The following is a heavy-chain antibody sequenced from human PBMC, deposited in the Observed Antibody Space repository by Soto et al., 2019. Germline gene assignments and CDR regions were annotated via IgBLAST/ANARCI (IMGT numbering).Heavy chain of an antibody. J-gene: IGHJ4*02. CDR3: AKDWARQAVVCYWEY. D-gene: IGHD6-19*01. CDR1: GFTFSNYW. Sequence: PGGSLRLSCAASGFTFSNYWMHWVRQAPGKGPVWVSRISSDGTSTTYADSVKGRFTISRDNAKNTLYLQMNSLRAEDTAVYYCAKDWARQAVVCYWEYWGQGTLVTVSS. CDR2: ISSDGTST. V-gene: IGHV3-74*01.